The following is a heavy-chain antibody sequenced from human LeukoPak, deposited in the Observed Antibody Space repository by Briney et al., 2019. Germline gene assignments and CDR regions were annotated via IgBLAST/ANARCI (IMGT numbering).Heavy chain of an antibody. V-gene: IGHV4-34*01. CDR2: INHSGST. D-gene: IGHD3-3*01. CDR1: GGSFSGYY. Sequence: ASETLSLTCAVYGGSFSGYYWSWIRQPPGKGLEWIGEINHSGSTNYNPSLKSRVTISVDTSKNQFSLKLSSVTAADTAVYYCARGDTIFGWHYWGQGTLVTVSS. CDR3: ARGDTIFGWHY. J-gene: IGHJ4*02.